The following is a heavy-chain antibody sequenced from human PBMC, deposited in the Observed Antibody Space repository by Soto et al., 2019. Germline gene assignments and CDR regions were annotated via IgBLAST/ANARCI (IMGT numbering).Heavy chain of an antibody. D-gene: IGHD1-26*01. Sequence: VASVKVSCKASGGTFSSYAISWVRQAPGQGLEWMGGIIPIFGTANYAQKFQGRVTITADESTSTAYMELSSLRSEDTAVYYCARDLFRDSGSSGVWGQGTTVTVCS. CDR3: ARDLFRDSGSSGV. CDR1: GGTFSSYA. V-gene: IGHV1-69*13. J-gene: IGHJ6*02. CDR2: IIPIFGTA.